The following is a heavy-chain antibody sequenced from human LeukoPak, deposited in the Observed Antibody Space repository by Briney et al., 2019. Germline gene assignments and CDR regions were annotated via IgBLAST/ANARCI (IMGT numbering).Heavy chain of an antibody. D-gene: IGHD3-16*01. J-gene: IGHJ4*02. CDR1: GFTFSSYW. V-gene: IGHV3-74*01. CDR2: INSDGSST. Sequence: GGSLRLSCAASGFTFSSYWMHWVRQAPGKGLVWVSRINSDGSSTSYADSVKGRFTISRNNAKNTLYLQINSLRAEDTVVYYCARVARLGDFDYWGQGTLVTVSS. CDR3: ARVARLGDFDY.